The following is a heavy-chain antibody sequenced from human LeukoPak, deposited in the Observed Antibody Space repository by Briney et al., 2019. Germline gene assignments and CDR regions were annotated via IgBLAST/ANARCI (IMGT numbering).Heavy chain of an antibody. CDR1: GFTFSSYS. Sequence: GGSLRLSCAASGFTFSSYSMNWVRQAPGKGLEWVSSISSSSSYIYYADSVKGRFTISRDNSKNSLYLQMNSLRAEDTAVYYCAATSSGYARYWGQGKLVTVSS. CDR2: ISSSSSYI. CDR3: AATSSGYARY. J-gene: IGHJ4*02. D-gene: IGHD5-12*01. V-gene: IGHV3-21*01.